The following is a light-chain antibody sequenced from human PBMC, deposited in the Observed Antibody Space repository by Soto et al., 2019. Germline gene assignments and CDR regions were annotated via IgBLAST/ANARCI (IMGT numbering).Light chain of an antibody. CDR1: SSDVGSYNG. Sequence: QSALTQPPSVSGSPGQSVTISCTGTSSDVGSYNGVSWYQQPPGTAPKLMIYDVSNRPSGVPDRFSGSKSGNTASLTISGLQAEDEADYYCSSYTRSSTYVFGTGTNLTVL. V-gene: IGLV2-18*02. CDR2: DVS. CDR3: SSYTRSSTYV. J-gene: IGLJ1*01.